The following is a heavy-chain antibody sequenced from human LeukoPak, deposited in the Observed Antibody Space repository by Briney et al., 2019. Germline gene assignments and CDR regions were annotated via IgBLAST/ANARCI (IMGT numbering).Heavy chain of an antibody. CDR2: IYYSGST. CDR1: GGSIDRSNYF. J-gene: IGHJ4*02. Sequence: SETLSLTCTVSGGSIDRSNYFWAWIRQPPGKGLEWIGSIYYSGSTYYNPSLKSRVTISVDTSKNQFSLKLSSVTAADTAVYYCARLEGAARPVYWGQGTLVTVSS. CDR3: ARLEGAARPVY. D-gene: IGHD6-6*01. V-gene: IGHV4-39*01.